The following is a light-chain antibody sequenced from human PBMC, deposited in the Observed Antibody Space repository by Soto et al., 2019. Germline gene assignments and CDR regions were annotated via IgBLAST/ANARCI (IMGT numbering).Light chain of an antibody. CDR3: QHNGGSPNI. Sequence: EIVLTQSPGTLSLSPGERATLSCRASQSVSSSYLAWYQQKPGQAPRLLIYGASSRATGIPDRFSGSGSGTYFTLTLSSLDPEDFEVYYGQHNGGSPNIFGRGPKLEL. J-gene: IGKJ2*01. CDR2: GAS. CDR1: QSVSSSY. V-gene: IGKV3-20*01.